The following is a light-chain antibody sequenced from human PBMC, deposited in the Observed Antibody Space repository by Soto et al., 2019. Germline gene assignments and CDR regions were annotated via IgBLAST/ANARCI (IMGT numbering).Light chain of an antibody. CDR2: GAS. V-gene: IGKV3-20*01. Sequence: EIVLTQSPATLSLSPGERATFACRASQSVRNTDLAWYQQKVGQAPRLLIYGASRRATGIPDRFSGSGSGTDFILTISRLEPEDFAMYYRQQYGSSPRFTFGPGTKVDIK. J-gene: IGKJ3*01. CDR1: QSVRNTD. CDR3: QQYGSSPRFT.